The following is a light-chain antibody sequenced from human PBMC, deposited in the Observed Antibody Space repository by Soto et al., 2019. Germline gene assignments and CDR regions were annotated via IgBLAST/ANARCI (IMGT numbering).Light chain of an antibody. CDR2: DAS. CDR1: QDISNY. V-gene: IGKV1-33*01. J-gene: IGKJ1*01. CDR3: QQYDILPRT. Sequence: DIQMTQSPSSLSASEGHRVTITCRASQDISNYLSWYQYKPGKAPKLLIYDASNLNEGGPSRVSGSGSGTHFTFSISSRQPEDIATYSYQQYDILPRTFGQGTRVDVK.